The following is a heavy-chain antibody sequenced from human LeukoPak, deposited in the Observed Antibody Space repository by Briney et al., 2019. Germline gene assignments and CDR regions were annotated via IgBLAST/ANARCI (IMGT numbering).Heavy chain of an antibody. CDR2: IYPGDSDT. CDR3: ARLSGAGTSPYYGMDV. Sequence: GESLKIPCKGSGYSFTSYWIGWVRQMPGKGLEWMGIIYPGDSDTRYSPSFQGQVTISADKSISTAYLQWSSLKASDTAMYYCARLSGAGTSPYYGMDVWGQGTTVTVSS. CDR1: GYSFTSYW. V-gene: IGHV5-51*01. D-gene: IGHD6-13*01. J-gene: IGHJ6*02.